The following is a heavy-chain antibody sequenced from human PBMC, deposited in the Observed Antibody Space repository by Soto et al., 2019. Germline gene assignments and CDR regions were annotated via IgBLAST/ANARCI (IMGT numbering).Heavy chain of an antibody. CDR2: IKQDGSEK. CDR1: GFTFSSYW. V-gene: IGHV3-7*01. D-gene: IGHD2-2*02. CDR3: ARGGHCSSTSCYTSRSAFEI. Sequence: EVQLVESGGGLVQPGGSLRLSCAASGFTFSSYWMSWVRQAPGKGLEWVANIKQDGSEKYYVDSVKGRFTISRDNAKNSLYLQANSLRAEDTAVYYCARGGHCSSTSCYTSRSAFEIWGQGTMVTVSS. J-gene: IGHJ3*02.